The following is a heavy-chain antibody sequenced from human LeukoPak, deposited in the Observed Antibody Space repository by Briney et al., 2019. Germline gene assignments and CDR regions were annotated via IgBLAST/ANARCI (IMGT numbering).Heavy chain of an antibody. J-gene: IGHJ4*02. CDR3: AEIAGGAYFDY. Sequence: GGSLRLSCAASGFTVSSNYMAWVRQAPGKGLEWVSVIYTGGNTYYPGSVKGRFTISRDNSKNTVYLQMNSLRAEDTAVYYCAEIAGGAYFDYWGQGTLVTVSS. CDR2: IYTGGNT. D-gene: IGHD2-21*01. V-gene: IGHV3-66*01. CDR1: GFTVSSNY.